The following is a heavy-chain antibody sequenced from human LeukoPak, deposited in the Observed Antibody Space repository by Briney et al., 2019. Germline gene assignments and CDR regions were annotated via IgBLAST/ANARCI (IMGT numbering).Heavy chain of an antibody. D-gene: IGHD3-22*01. J-gene: IGHJ4*02. V-gene: IGHV5-51*01. CDR2: IYPGDSDT. CDR3: ARHSSGYYSSFDY. Sequence: GESLKISCQGSGYTFTNYRIGWVRQMPGKGLEWMGIIYPGDSDTRYSPSFQGQVTISADKSINTAYLQWNSLKASDTAMYYCARHSSGYYSSFDYWGQGTLVTVSS. CDR1: GYTFTNYR.